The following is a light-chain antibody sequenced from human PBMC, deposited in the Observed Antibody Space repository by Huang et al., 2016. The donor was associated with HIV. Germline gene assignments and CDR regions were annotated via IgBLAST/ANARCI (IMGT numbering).Light chain of an antibody. J-gene: IGKJ4*01. CDR2: DAS. CDR1: QSVRNY. CDR3: QQRYNWPLT. V-gene: IGKV3-11*01. Sequence: TQSPASLALSPGERATLSCRASQSVRNYLAWYQQKPGQAPRLLIFDASNRATDIPARFSGSGSGTDFTLTISSLEPEDFAVYYCQQRYNWPLTFGGGTKVEIK.